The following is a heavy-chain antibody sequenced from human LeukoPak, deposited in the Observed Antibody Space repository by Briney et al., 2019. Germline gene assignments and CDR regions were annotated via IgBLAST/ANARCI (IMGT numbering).Heavy chain of an antibody. J-gene: IGHJ1*01. V-gene: IGHV1-2*02. CDR2: INPNSGGT. D-gene: IGHD3-3*01. Sequence: ASVKVSCKASGHTFTGYYMHWVRQAPGQGLEWMGWINPNSGGTNYAQKFQGRVTMTRDTSISAAYMELSRLRSDDTAVYYCARDGLHYDFWSGYQNFQHWGQGTLVTVSS. CDR1: GHTFTGYY. CDR3: ARDGLHYDFWSGYQNFQH.